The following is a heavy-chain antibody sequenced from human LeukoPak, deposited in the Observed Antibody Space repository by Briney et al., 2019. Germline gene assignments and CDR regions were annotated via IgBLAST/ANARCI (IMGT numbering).Heavy chain of an antibody. V-gene: IGHV1-8*01. J-gene: IGHJ3*02. CDR2: MNPNSGNT. CDR1: GYTFTSYD. CDR3: ALGYYDSSGDAFDI. Sequence: GASVKVSCKASGYTFTSYDINWVRQATGQGLEWMGWMNPNSGNTGYAQKFQGRVTMTRNTSISTAYMELSSLRSEDTAVYHCALGYYDSSGDAFDIWGQGTMVTVSS. D-gene: IGHD3-22*01.